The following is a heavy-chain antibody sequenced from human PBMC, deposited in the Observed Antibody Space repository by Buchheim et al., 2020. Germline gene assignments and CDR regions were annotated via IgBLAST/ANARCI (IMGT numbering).Heavy chain of an antibody. J-gene: IGHJ5*02. CDR1: GFTFSSYA. V-gene: IGHV3-30*04. D-gene: IGHD6-13*01. Sequence: QVQLVESGGGVVQPGRSLRLSCAASGFTFSSYAMHWVRQAPGKGLEWVAVISYDGSNKYYADSVKGRFNISRDNSKNTLYLQMNSLRAEDTAVYYCARDHSSSFYPWGQGTL. CDR3: ARDHSSSFYP. CDR2: ISYDGSNK.